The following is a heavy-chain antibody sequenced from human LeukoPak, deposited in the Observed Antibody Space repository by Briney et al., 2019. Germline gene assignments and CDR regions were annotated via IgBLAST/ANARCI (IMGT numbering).Heavy chain of an antibody. CDR2: ISGSGGST. Sequence: GGSLRPSCAASGSTFSSYAMSWVRQAPGKGLGWVSAISGSGGSTYYADSVKGRFIISRDNSKNTLYLQMNSLRAEDTAVYYCAKESIAAAWDYWGQGTLVTVSS. CDR1: GSTFSSYA. D-gene: IGHD6-13*01. CDR3: AKESIAAAWDY. J-gene: IGHJ4*02. V-gene: IGHV3-23*01.